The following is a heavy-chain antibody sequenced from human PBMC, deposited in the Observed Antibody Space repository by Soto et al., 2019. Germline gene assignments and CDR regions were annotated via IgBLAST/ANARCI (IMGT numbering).Heavy chain of an antibody. Sequence: PGESLKISCEGSGYSFTSYWIGWVRQMPEKGLEWMGIIYPGDSDTRYSPSFQGQVTISADKSISTAYLQWSSLKASDTAMYYCAREVPGEEKSGSYYLPTYYFDYWGQGTLVTVSS. D-gene: IGHD1-26*01. CDR1: GYSFTSYW. J-gene: IGHJ4*02. CDR3: AREVPGEEKSGSYYLPTYYFDY. CDR2: IYPGDSDT. V-gene: IGHV5-51*01.